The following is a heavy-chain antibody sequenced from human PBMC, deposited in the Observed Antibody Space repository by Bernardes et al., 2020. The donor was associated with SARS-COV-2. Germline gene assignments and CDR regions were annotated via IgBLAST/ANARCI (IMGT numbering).Heavy chain of an antibody. CDR1: GFTFSSYG. CDR3: AGELLPQYGMDV. J-gene: IGHJ6*02. Sequence: GSLSRSCAASGFTFSSYGMHWVRPAPGKGLEWVAVISYDGSNKYYADSVKGRFTISRDNSKNTLYLQMNSLRAEDTAVYMAAGELLPQYGMDVWGQGTTVTVSS. V-gene: IGHV3-30*03. CDR2: ISYDGSNK. D-gene: IGHD1-26*01.